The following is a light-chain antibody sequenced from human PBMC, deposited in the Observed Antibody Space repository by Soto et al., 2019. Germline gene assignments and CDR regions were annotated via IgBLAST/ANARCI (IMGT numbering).Light chain of an antibody. CDR1: ESISRW. CDR2: QAS. CDR3: QHYSVYYCCT. J-gene: IGKJ1*01. Sequence: DIEMTQSPSTLSASVGDRVTITCRASESISRWLAWYQQKPGKGPNLLIYQASSLESVVPSRFSGSGSGTVFTLTISSLQTEDFATYYCQHYSVYYCCTFGQGNKVDIK. V-gene: IGKV1-5*03.